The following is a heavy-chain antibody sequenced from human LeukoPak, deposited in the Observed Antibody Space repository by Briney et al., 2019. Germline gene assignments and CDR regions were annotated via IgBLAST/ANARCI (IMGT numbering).Heavy chain of an antibody. CDR1: GGTFSSYA. CDR3: ARDIGLLYDSSGGPGWD. D-gene: IGHD3-22*01. CDR2: IIPIFGTA. Sequence: SVKVSYKASGGTFSSYAISWVRQAPGQGLEWMGRIIPIFGTANYAQKFQGRVTITTDESTSTAYMELSSLRSEDTAVYYCARDIGLLYDSSGGPGWDWGQGTLITVSS. V-gene: IGHV1-69*05. J-gene: IGHJ4*02.